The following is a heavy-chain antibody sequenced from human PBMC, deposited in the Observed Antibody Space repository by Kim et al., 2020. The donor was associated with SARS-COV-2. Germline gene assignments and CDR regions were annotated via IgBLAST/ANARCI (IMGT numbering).Heavy chain of an antibody. CDR1: GYTFTSYY. Sequence: ASLKVSCKASGYTFTSYYMHWVRQAPGQGLEWMGIINPSGGSTSYAQKFQGRVTMTRDTSTSTVYMELSSLRSEDTAVYYCARERGITIFGPPLARSYYGMDVWGQGTTVTVSS. J-gene: IGHJ6*02. V-gene: IGHV1-46*01. CDR2: INPSGGST. D-gene: IGHD3-3*01. CDR3: ARERGITIFGPPLARSYYGMDV.